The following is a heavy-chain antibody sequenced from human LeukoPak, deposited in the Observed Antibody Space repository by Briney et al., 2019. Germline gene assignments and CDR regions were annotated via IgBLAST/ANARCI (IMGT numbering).Heavy chain of an antibody. V-gene: IGHV4-38-2*01. J-gene: IGHJ4*02. D-gene: IGHD3-22*01. CDR3: ARYYYDSSRYYWGNFDY. Sequence: PSETLSLTCAVSGYSISSGYSWAWIRQPPGKGLEWIGNIYHSGSTYYNPSLKSRVTISVDTAKNQFSLKLSSVTAADTAVYYCARYYYDSSRYYWGNFDYCGQGTLVAVSS. CDR1: GYSISSGYS. CDR2: IYHSGST.